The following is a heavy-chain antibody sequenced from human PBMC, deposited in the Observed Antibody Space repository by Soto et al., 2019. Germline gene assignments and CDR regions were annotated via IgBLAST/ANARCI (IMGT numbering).Heavy chain of an antibody. V-gene: IGHV4-4*02. CDR3: VRNGYYWVDV. J-gene: IGHJ6*02. CDR1: GDSIIGTGW. D-gene: IGHD1-20*01. Sequence: QVQLQESGTGLVRPSGTLSLTCAVSGDSIIGTGWWSWVRQSPGKGLDWIGEVYHSGATNYNPSLKSRVTISVDTYRNQFSLILGSVTAADTAVYYCVRNGYYWVDVWGQVTTVTVSS. CDR2: VYHSGAT.